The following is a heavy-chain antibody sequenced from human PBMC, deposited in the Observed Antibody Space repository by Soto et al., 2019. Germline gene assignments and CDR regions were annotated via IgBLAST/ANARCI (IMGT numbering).Heavy chain of an antibody. V-gene: IGHV3-9*01. D-gene: IGHD4-17*01. CDR2: ISWNSGSI. CDR3: AKAEGYGDYFLADY. CDR1: GFTFDDYA. Sequence: ESGGGLVQPGRSLRLSCAASGFTFDDYAMHWVRQAPGKGLEWVSGISWNSGSIGYADSVKGRFTISRDNAKNSLYLQMNSLRAEDTALYYCAKAEGYGDYFLADYWGQGTLVTVSS. J-gene: IGHJ4*02.